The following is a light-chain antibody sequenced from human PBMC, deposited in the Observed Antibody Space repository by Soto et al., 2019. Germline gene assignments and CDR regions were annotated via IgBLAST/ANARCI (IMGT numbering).Light chain of an antibody. Sequence: MSLSLGSLCASTVERGTITCRASQSISTYLNWYQKKPGKAPNLLIYDASRLQSGVPSRFSGSGGLIDYTLSISNMEPEDRATYYCHLSYIDPLTFGQGTRLEIK. CDR3: HLSYIDPLT. CDR2: DAS. CDR1: QSISTY. J-gene: IGKJ5*01. V-gene: IGKV1-39*01.